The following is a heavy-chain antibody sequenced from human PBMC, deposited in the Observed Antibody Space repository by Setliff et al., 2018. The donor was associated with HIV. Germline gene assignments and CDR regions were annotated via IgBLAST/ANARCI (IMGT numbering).Heavy chain of an antibody. V-gene: IGHV4-39*01. D-gene: IGHD2-21*02. J-gene: IGHJ4*02. CDR1: GASITTNSYY. CDR3: ARFVLAWFDFSTGAVEVTDPYAFDF. Sequence: SETLSLTCAVSGASITTNSYYWGWIRQTPEKGLEWIGDFYYSGSTYYNPSLKSRATISVDTSQNQFSLRLSSVTAADTAVYHCARFVLAWFDFSTGAVEVTDPYAFDFWGQGILVTVSS. CDR2: FYYSGST.